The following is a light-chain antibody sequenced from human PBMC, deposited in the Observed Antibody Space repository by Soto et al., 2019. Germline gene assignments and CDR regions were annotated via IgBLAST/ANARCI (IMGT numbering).Light chain of an antibody. V-gene: IGLV1-47*01. J-gene: IGLJ2*01. CDR2: RNN. CDR3: AAWDDSLSGVV. CDR1: SSNVGSNY. Sequence: QSVLTQPPSASGTPGQRVTISCSGSSSNVGSNYEYWYQQLPGTAPKLLIYRNNQRPSGVPDRFSGSKSGTSGSLAISGLRSEDEADYHCAAWDDSLSGVVFGGGTKLTVL.